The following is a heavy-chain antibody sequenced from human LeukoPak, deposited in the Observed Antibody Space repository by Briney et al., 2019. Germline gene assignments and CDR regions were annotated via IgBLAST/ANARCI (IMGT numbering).Heavy chain of an antibody. J-gene: IGHJ3*02. CDR1: GYTFTSYY. CDR2: INPSGGST. Sequence: ASVKVSCKASGYTFTSYYMHWVRQAPGQGLEWMGIINPSGGSTSYAQKFQGRVTMTRDMSTSTVYMELSSLRSEDTAVYYCARDQGTGSLLRDDAFDIWGQGTMVTVSS. V-gene: IGHV1-46*01. CDR3: ARDQGTGSLLRDDAFDI. D-gene: IGHD3-3*01.